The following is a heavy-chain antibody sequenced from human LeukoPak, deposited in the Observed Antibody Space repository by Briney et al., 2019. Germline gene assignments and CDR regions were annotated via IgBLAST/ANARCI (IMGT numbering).Heavy chain of an antibody. CDR2: ISSSGSTI. CDR3: AREYEDIVVVPAAMPLDY. Sequence: GGSLRLSCAASGFTFSDYYMSWIRQAPGKGLEWVSYISSSGSTIYYADSVKGRFTISRDNAKNSLYLQMNSLRAEDTAVYYCAREYEDIVVVPAAMPLDYWGQGTLVTVSS. CDR1: GFTFSDYY. V-gene: IGHV3-11*01. J-gene: IGHJ4*02. D-gene: IGHD2-2*01.